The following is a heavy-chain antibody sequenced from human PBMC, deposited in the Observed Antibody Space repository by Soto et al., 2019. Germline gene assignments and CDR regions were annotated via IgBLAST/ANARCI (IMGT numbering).Heavy chain of an antibody. J-gene: IGHJ4*02. D-gene: IGHD6-13*01. Sequence: GGSLRLSCAASGFTFSSYAMSWVRQAPGKGLEWVSAISGSGGSTYYADYVKGRFTISRDNSKNTLYLQMNSLRAEDTAVYYFANPLGRSSSWSHPREPENDYWGQGTLVTVSS. CDR3: ANPLGRSSSWSHPREPENDY. CDR2: ISGSGGST. V-gene: IGHV3-23*01. CDR1: GFTFSSYA.